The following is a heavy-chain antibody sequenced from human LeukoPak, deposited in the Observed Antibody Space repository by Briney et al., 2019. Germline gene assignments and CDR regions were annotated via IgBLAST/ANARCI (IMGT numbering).Heavy chain of an antibody. Sequence: GRSLRLSCVASGFTFSGYAMHWVRQAPGKGLEWVAVIANDGGDKHYADSVKGRFTFSRDNSKNTVYLQMNSLRTEDTAVYYCARDRNAPAIYYFDYWGQGALVTVSS. D-gene: IGHD2-2*02. V-gene: IGHV3-30*04. J-gene: IGHJ4*02. CDR1: GFTFSGYA. CDR3: ARDRNAPAIYYFDY. CDR2: IANDGGDK.